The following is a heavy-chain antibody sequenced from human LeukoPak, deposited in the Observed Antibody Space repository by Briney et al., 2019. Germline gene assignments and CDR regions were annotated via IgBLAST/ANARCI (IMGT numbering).Heavy chain of an antibody. D-gene: IGHD2-2*01. Sequence: GGSLRRSCAASGFTFSSYWMSWVRQAPGKGLEGVANIKQDGSEKYYVDSVKGRFTISRDNAKNSLYLQMNSLRAEDTAVYYCAASDRQPYYFDYWGQGTLVTVSS. CDR3: AASDRQPYYFDY. CDR1: GFTFSSYW. V-gene: IGHV3-7*01. CDR2: IKQDGSEK. J-gene: IGHJ4*02.